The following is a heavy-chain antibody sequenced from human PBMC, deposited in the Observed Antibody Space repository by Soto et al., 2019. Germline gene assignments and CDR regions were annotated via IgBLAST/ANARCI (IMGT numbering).Heavy chain of an antibody. Sequence: QVQLQQWGAGLLKPSETLSLTCAVYGGSFSGYYWSWIRQPPGKGLEWIGEINHSGSTNYNPSLKGRVTISVDTSKNQFSLKLSSVTAADTAVYYCARGPKYSSGWSQRDYWGQGTLVTVSS. D-gene: IGHD6-19*01. CDR3: ARGPKYSSGWSQRDY. J-gene: IGHJ4*02. V-gene: IGHV4-34*01. CDR2: INHSGST. CDR1: GGSFSGYY.